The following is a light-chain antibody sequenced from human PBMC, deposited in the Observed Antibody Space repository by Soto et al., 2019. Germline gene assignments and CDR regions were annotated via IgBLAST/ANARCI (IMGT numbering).Light chain of an antibody. CDR1: QSVSSN. CDR3: QQYNNCQYT. V-gene: IGKV3-15*01. J-gene: IGKJ2*01. Sequence: EIVMTQSPATLSVSPGERATLSCRASQSVSSNLAWYQQKPGQAPRLLIYGASTRATGIPARFSGSGSRTEFTITISSLQSEDFAVYDCQQYNNCQYTFGQGTKLEIK. CDR2: GAS.